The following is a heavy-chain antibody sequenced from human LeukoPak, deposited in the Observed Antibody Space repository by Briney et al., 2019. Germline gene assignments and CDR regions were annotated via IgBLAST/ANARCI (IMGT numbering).Heavy chain of an antibody. Sequence: SETLSFTCAVYGGSFSGYYWSWIRQPPGKGLEWIGEINHSGSTNYNPSLKSRVTISVDTSKNQFSLKLSSVTAADTAVYYCARQSSSWYRVNWYFDLWGRGTLVTVSS. CDR1: GGSFSGYY. V-gene: IGHV4-34*01. D-gene: IGHD6-13*01. CDR2: INHSGST. J-gene: IGHJ2*01. CDR3: ARQSSSWYRVNWYFDL.